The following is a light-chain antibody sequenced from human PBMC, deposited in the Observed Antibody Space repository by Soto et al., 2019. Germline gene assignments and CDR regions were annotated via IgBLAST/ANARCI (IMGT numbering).Light chain of an antibody. CDR3: QQTRSGIT. CDR2: AAS. V-gene: IGKV1-39*01. J-gene: IGKJ5*01. Sequence: DIQLTQSPPSLSATVGDRVTITCRASQTIDSYLNWFQQKPGMAPKLLIYAASKLQSGVTSRFRGSGSGTDFNLTIDTLQPDDFASYYCQQTRSGITFGQGTRLE. CDR1: QTIDSY.